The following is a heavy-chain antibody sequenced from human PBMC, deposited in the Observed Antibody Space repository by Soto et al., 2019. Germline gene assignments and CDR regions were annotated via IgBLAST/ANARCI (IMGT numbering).Heavy chain of an antibody. CDR2: IYPGDSDT. D-gene: IGHD2-21*02. J-gene: IGHJ6*02. Sequence: GESLKISCKGSGYSFTSYWIGWVRQMPGKGLEWMGIIYPGDSDTRYSPSFQGQVTISADKSISTAYLQWSSLKASDTAMYYCARLAVTRYYYYGMDVWGQGTTVTVSS. CDR1: GYSFTSYW. V-gene: IGHV5-51*01. CDR3: ARLAVTRYYYYGMDV.